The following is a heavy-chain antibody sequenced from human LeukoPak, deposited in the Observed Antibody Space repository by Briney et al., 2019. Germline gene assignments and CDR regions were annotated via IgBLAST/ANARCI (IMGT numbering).Heavy chain of an antibody. J-gene: IGHJ4*02. CDR2: ISSSSSTI. V-gene: IGHV3-48*02. CDR3: ARDSIIRGSDY. Sequence: GGSLRLSCAASGFTFSSYSMNWVRQAPGKGLEWVSYISSSSSTIYYADSVRGRFTISRDNAKNSLYLQINSLRDEDTAVYYCARDSIIRGSDYWGQGTLVTVSS. CDR1: GFTFSSYS.